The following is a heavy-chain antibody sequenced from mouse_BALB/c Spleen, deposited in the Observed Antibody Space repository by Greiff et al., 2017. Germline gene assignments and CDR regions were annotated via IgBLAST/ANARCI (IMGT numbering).Heavy chain of an antibody. Sequence: QVQLQQSGAELARPGASVKLSCKASGYTFTSYWMQWVKQRPGQGLEWIGAIYPGDGDTRYTQKFKGKATLTADKSSSTAYMQLSSLASEDSAVYYCARDYYGSSSFDYWGQGTTLTVSS. V-gene: IGHV1-87*01. CDR3: ARDYYGSSSFDY. J-gene: IGHJ2*01. D-gene: IGHD1-1*01. CDR1: GYTFTSYW. CDR2: IYPGDGDT.